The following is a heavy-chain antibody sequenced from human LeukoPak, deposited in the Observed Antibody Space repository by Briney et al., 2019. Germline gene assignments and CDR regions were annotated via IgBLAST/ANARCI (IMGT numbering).Heavy chain of an antibody. CDR3: ARQLGYYGSGSFSYMDV. D-gene: IGHD3-10*01. J-gene: IGHJ6*03. V-gene: IGHV4-4*09. Sequence: SETLSLTCTVSGGSISSYYWSWIRQPPGKGLEWIGYIYTSGSTNYNPSLKSRVIISVDTSKNQFSLKLSSVTAADTAVYYCARQLGYYGSGSFSYMDVWGKGTTVTVSS. CDR1: GGSISSYY. CDR2: IYTSGST.